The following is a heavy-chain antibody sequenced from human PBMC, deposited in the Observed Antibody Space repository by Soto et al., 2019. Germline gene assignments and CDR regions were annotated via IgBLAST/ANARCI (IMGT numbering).Heavy chain of an antibody. Sequence: ASVKVSCKASGGTFSSYGISWVRQAPGQGFEWMGWISAYNGNTNYAQKLQGRVTMTTDTSTSTAYMELRSLRSDGTAVYYCARPNITIFGVVPSAFDIWGQGTMVTVSS. CDR2: ISAYNGNT. J-gene: IGHJ3*02. CDR1: GGTFSSYG. D-gene: IGHD3-3*01. CDR3: ARPNITIFGVVPSAFDI. V-gene: IGHV1-18*01.